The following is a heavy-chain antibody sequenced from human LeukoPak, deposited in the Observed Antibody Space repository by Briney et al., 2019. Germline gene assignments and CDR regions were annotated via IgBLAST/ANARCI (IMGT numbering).Heavy chain of an antibody. D-gene: IGHD3-10*01. CDR1: GFTFSSYG. CDR3: ARAKIPPLSGGPTKLPPSGLVDY. CDR2: IRYDGTNK. Sequence: GGSLRLSCAASGFTFSSYGMHWVRQAPGKGLEWVAFIRYDGTNKYYADSVKGRFTISRDNSKNTLYLQMNSLRAEDTAVYYCARAKIPPLSGGPTKLPPSGLVDYWGQGTLVTVSS. J-gene: IGHJ4*02. V-gene: IGHV3-30*02.